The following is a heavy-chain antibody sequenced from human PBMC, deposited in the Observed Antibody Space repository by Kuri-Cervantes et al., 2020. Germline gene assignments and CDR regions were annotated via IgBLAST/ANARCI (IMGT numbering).Heavy chain of an antibody. V-gene: IGHV3-48*03. CDR1: GFTFNNYE. D-gene: IGHD3-10*01. Sequence: GESLKISCAVSGFTFNNYEMNWVRQAPGKGLEWVSYISSSGNSLYYADSVRGRFTISRDNAKNSLYLQMSRLRGEDTAVYYCARDSGAVIADSWGQGTLVTVSS. CDR2: ISSSGNSL. CDR3: ARDSGAVIADS. J-gene: IGHJ4*02.